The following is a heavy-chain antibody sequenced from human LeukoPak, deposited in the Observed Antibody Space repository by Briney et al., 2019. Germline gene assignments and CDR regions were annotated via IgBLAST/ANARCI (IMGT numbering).Heavy chain of an antibody. J-gene: IGHJ3*02. CDR3: ARAVRGSTDAFDI. V-gene: IGHV4-30-4*02. CDR1: GGSISSGDYY. Sequence: SETLSLTCTVSGGSISSGDYYWSWIRQPPGQGLEWIGYIYYSGSPYYHPSLKSRVTISVDPSKNQFSLTLSSVTAADTAVYYCARAVRGSTDAFDIWGQGTMVTVSS. CDR2: IYYSGSP. D-gene: IGHD2-2*01.